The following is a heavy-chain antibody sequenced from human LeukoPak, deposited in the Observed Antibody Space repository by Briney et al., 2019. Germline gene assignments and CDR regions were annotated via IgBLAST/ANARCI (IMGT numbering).Heavy chain of an antibody. J-gene: IGHJ6*03. CDR2: IYYSGST. Sequence: SETLSLTCTVSGGSISSYYWSWIRQPPGKGLEWIGYIYYSGSTNYNPSLKSRVTISVDTSKNQFSLKLSSVTAADTAVYYCARDRGRYYYMDVWGKGTTVAVSS. V-gene: IGHV4-59*01. D-gene: IGHD3-10*01. CDR3: ARDRGRYYYMDV. CDR1: GGSISSYY.